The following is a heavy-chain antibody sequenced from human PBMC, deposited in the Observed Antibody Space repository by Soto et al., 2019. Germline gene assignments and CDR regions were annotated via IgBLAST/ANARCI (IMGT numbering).Heavy chain of an antibody. D-gene: IGHD6-6*01. CDR1: GFTFRSYS. Sequence: EVQLVESGGGLVQRGGSLRLSCAASGFTFRSYSMNWVRQAPGKGLEWVSYISSSSGIIYYTDSVKGRFTVSRDNAKNSLYLQMNSLRDDDTAVYYCARDEGYSSSVAYWGQGILVTVSS. V-gene: IGHV3-48*02. CDR2: ISSSSGII. CDR3: ARDEGYSSSVAY. J-gene: IGHJ4*02.